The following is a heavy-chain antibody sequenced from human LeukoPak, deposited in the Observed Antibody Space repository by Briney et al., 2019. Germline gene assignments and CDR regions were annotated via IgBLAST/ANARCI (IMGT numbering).Heavy chain of an antibody. CDR2: IYHSGST. V-gene: IGHV4-30-2*01. Sequence: PSETLSLTCTVSGGSISSGGYYWSWIRQPPGKGLEWIGYIYHSGSTYYNPSLKSRVTISVDRSKNQFSLKLSSVTAADTAVYYCATSRIAAPYYMDVWGKGTTVTVS. CDR1: GGSISSGGYY. J-gene: IGHJ6*03. D-gene: IGHD6-6*01. CDR3: ATSRIAAPYYMDV.